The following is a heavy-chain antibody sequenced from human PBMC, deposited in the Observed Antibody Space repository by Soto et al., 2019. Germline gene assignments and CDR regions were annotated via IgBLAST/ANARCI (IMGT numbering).Heavy chain of an antibody. D-gene: IGHD4-17*01. Sequence: GGSLRLSCADSGFTFSSYSMNWVRQAPGKGLEWVSYISSSSSTIYYADSVKGRFTISRVNAKDSLYLQRNSLRAGDTAVYYCARDFGDYGAYYYYYMDVWGKGTTVTVSS. CDR1: GFTFSSYS. CDR3: ARDFGDYGAYYYYYMDV. V-gene: IGHV3-48*01. J-gene: IGHJ6*03. CDR2: ISSSSSTI.